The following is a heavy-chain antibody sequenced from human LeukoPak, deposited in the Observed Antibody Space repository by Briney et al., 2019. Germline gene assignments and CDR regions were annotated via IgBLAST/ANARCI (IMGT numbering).Heavy chain of an antibody. Sequence: SVKVSCKASGYTFTSYDINWVRQATGQGLEWMGWMNPNSGNTGYAQKFQGRVAMTRNTSISTAYVDLSSLRSEDTAVYYCARKGRNSSGWSPFDYWGQGSLVTVSS. CDR3: ARKGRNSSGWSPFDY. D-gene: IGHD6-19*01. V-gene: IGHV1-8*01. CDR2: MNPNSGNT. J-gene: IGHJ4*02. CDR1: GYTFTSYD.